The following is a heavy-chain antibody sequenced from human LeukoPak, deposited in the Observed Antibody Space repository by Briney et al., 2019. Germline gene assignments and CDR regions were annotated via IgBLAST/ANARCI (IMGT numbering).Heavy chain of an antibody. J-gene: IGHJ6*02. CDR1: GGSISSGTSY. CDR3: ARGGSGYSYGPYYYYGMDV. CDR2: LYYSGST. D-gene: IGHD5-18*01. V-gene: IGHV4-39*07. Sequence: MPSETLSLTCTVSGGSISSGTSYWGWIRQSPGKGLEWIGSLYYSGSTYYNPSLKSRVTISVDTSKNQFSPKLSSVTAADTAVYYCARGGSGYSYGPYYYYGMDVWGQGTTVTVSS.